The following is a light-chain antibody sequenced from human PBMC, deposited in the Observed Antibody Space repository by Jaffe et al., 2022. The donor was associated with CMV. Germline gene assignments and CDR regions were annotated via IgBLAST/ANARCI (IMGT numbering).Light chain of an antibody. J-gene: IGKJ2*01. CDR1: QSVLYSSNNKNY. Sequence: DIVMTQSPDSLAVSLGEKATIGCKSSQSVLYSSNNKNYLAWYQQKPGQPPKLLIYWASTRESGVPDRFSGSGSGTDFTLTISSLQAEDVAVYYCQQYYSTPDTFGQGTKLEIK. V-gene: IGKV4-1*01. CDR2: WAS. CDR3: QQYYSTPDT.